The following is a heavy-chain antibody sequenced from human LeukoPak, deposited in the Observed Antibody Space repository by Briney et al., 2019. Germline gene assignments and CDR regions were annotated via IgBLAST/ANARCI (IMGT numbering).Heavy chain of an antibody. Sequence: GGSLRLSCAASGFTFSSYTMSRVRQAPGKGLEWVSTITTSDGNTYYADSVKGRFTVSRDNSKNTLFLQMNSLRAEDTAVYYCAKDGGLWVSAHWGDSWGREPWSPSPQ. V-gene: IGHV3-23*01. CDR3: AKDGGLWVSAHWGDS. J-gene: IGHJ4*02. CDR2: ITTSDGNT. CDR1: GFTFSSYT. D-gene: IGHD7-27*01.